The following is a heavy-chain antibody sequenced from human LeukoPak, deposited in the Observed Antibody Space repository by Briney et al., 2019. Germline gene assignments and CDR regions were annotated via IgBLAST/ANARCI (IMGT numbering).Heavy chain of an antibody. Sequence: PGGPLRLSCAASGFTFSSYSMNWVRQAPGKGLEWISYILSSSTGMSYADSVKGRFTISRDNAKNSLYLQMSSLRDDDTAVYYCARDLHFAFDYWGRGTLVTVSS. V-gene: IGHV3-48*02. J-gene: IGHJ4*02. CDR2: ILSSSTGM. CDR3: ARDLHFAFDY. CDR1: GFTFSSYS.